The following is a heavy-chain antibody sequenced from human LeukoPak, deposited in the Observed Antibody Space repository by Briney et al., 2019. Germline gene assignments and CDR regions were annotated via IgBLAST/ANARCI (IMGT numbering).Heavy chain of an antibody. CDR3: AKDSLRPLYSSSSPFDY. V-gene: IGHV3-23*01. Sequence: GGSLRLSCAASGFTFSSYAMSWVRQAPGKGLEWVSAISGSAGSTYYADSVKGRFTISRDNSKNTLYLQMNSLRAEDTAVYYCAKDSLRPLYSSSSPFDYWGQGTLVTVSS. D-gene: IGHD6-6*01. CDR2: ISGSAGST. J-gene: IGHJ4*02. CDR1: GFTFSSYA.